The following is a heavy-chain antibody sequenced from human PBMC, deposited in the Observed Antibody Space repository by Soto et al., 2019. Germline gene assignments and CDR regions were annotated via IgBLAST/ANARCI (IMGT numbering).Heavy chain of an antibody. CDR1: GGSISSSSNY. CDR2: IYYSGST. D-gene: IGHD6-19*01. CDR3: ARHGQWLVTNWFDP. Sequence: SETLSLTCAVSGGSISSSSNYWGWIRQPPGKGLEWIGSIYYSGSTYYNPSLKSRVTISVDTSKNQFSLKLSSVTAADTAVYYCARHGQWLVTNWFDPWGQGTLVTSPQ. V-gene: IGHV4-39*01. J-gene: IGHJ5*02.